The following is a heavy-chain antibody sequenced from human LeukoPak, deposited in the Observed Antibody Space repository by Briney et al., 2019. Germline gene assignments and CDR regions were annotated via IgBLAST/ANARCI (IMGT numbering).Heavy chain of an antibody. CDR2: IYYSGST. CDR1: GGSVSGGSYY. Sequence: PSETLSLTCTVSGGSVSGGSYYWSWIRQPPGKGLEWIGYIYYSGSTNYNPSLKSRVTISVDTSKNQFSLKLSSVTAADTAVYYCARFFIAAAGPRMNAFDIWGQGTMVTVSS. J-gene: IGHJ3*02. CDR3: ARFFIAAAGPRMNAFDI. V-gene: IGHV4-61*01. D-gene: IGHD6-13*01.